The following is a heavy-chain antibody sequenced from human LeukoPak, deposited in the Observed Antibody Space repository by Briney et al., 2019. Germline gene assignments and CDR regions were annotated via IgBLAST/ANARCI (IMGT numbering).Heavy chain of an antibody. Sequence: MSSETLSLTCAVYGGSFSGYYWSWIRQPPGKGLEWIGEINHSGSTNYNPSPKSRVTISVDTSKNQFSLKLSSVTAADTAVYYCARVGIRDEGIAAISNYYYMDVWGKGTTVTVSS. CDR2: INHSGST. D-gene: IGHD6-13*01. CDR1: GGSFSGYY. CDR3: ARVGIRDEGIAAISNYYYMDV. J-gene: IGHJ6*03. V-gene: IGHV4-34*01.